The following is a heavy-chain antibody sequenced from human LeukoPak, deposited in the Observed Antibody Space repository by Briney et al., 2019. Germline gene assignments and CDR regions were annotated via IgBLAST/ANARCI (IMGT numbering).Heavy chain of an antibody. D-gene: IGHD3-10*01. V-gene: IGHV1-2*02. Sequence: ASVKVSCKASAYSFTDFYLHWVRQAPGQGLEYMGWINPNSGATNYAQKFQGRVTMTRDTSITTAYMELSRLRSDDKAVYYCARGGSALGYWGQGTLVTVSS. CDR2: INPNSGAT. CDR3: ARGGSALGY. CDR1: AYSFTDFY. J-gene: IGHJ4*02.